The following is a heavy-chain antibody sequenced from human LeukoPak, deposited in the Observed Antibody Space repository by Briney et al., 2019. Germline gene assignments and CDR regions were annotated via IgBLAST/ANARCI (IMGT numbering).Heavy chain of an antibody. D-gene: IGHD3-10*01. CDR3: ARFPIRGSSSDY. Sequence: GGSLRLSCAASGFSFSYYGMNWVRQTPGKGLEWVSSISSNTNYIDYVDSVKGRFTISRDNSKNTLYLQMNSLRAEDTAVYYCARFPIRGSSSDYWGQGTLVTVSS. CDR1: GFSFSYYG. CDR2: ISSNTNYI. V-gene: IGHV3-21*01. J-gene: IGHJ4*02.